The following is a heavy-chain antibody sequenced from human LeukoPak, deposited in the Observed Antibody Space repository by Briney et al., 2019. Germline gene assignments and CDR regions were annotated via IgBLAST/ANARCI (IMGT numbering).Heavy chain of an antibody. D-gene: IGHD5-18*01. CDR2: ISSSGST. Sequence: PSQTLSLTSTVSGDSISSGDYYWSWILQPAGKGLEWIGRISSSGSTNYNPSLKSRVTISVDTSKNQFSLKLSSVTAADTAVYYCALGYSYGFDYWGQGTLVTVSS. J-gene: IGHJ4*02. CDR3: ALGYSYGFDY. V-gene: IGHV4-61*02. CDR1: GDSISSGDYY.